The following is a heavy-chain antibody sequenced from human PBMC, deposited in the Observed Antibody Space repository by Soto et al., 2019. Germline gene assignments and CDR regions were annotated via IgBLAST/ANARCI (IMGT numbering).Heavy chain of an antibody. V-gene: IGHV5-10-1*01. J-gene: IGHJ6*02. CDR2: IYPSYSYT. CDR3: ARAEAEAWTSSWAAYGMDV. D-gene: IGHD6-13*01. CDR1: GYSFTNYW. Sequence: PGESLKISFKGSGYSFTNYWVSLVRQMPGKGLEWMGRIYPSYSYTIYSPSFQGHVTISVDKSISTAYLKWSSLKTSDTPMDYCARAEAEAWTSSWAAYGMDVWGQGTTVTVSS.